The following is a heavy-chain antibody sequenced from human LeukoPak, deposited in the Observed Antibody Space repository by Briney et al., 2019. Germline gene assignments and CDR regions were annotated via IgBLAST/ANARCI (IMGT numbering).Heavy chain of an antibody. D-gene: IGHD1-26*01. V-gene: IGHV3-30-3*01. J-gene: IGHJ4*02. CDR1: GFTFSSYA. CDR2: ISYDGSNK. Sequence: PGGSLRLSCAASGFTFSSYAMHWVRQAPGKGLEWVAVISYDGSNKYYADSVKGRFTISRDNSKNTLYLQMNSLRAEDTAVYYCASPSSGSYPELYYFDYWGQGTLVTVSS. CDR3: ASPSSGSYPELYYFDY.